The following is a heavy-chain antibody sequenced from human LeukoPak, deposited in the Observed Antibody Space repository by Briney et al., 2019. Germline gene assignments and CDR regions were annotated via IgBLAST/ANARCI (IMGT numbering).Heavy chain of an antibody. CDR3: ARYALAGALTMVRGAFNAFDI. V-gene: IGHV4-59*12. CDR1: GGSISSYY. J-gene: IGHJ3*02. CDR2: IYHSGST. Sequence: SETLSLTCTVSGGSISSYYWSWVRQPPGKGLEWIGEIYHSGSTNYNPSLKSRVTISVDKSKNQFSLKLSSVTAADTAVYYCARYALAGALTMVRGAFNAFDIWGQGTMVTVSS. D-gene: IGHD3-10*01.